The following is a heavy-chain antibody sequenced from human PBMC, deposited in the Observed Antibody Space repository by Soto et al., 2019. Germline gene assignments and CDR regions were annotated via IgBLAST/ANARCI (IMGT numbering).Heavy chain of an antibody. J-gene: IGHJ4*02. CDR3: AKGPPYVLRFLDWLLSC. V-gene: IGHV3-30*18. D-gene: IGHD3-3*01. Sequence: QVQLVESGGGVVQPGRSLRLSCAASGFTFSSYGMHWVRQAPGKGLEWVAVISYDGSNKYYADSVKGRFTISRDNSQNTLYLPMNSLRAEDTAVYYCAKGPPYVLRFLDWLLSCWGQGTLVTVSS. CDR2: ISYDGSNK. CDR1: GFTFSSYG.